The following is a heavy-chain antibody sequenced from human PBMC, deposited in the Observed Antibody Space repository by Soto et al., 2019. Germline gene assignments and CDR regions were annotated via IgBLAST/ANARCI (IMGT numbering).Heavy chain of an antibody. J-gene: IGHJ4*02. D-gene: IGHD7-27*01. CDR2: IYDGGTT. CDR3: ARGPSGDKIDY. V-gene: IGHV4-30-4*01. CDR1: GGSISSAAYC. Sequence: QVQLQESGPRLVSPSQTLSLTCTVSGGSISSAAYCWSWIRQSPDKGLEWIGHIYDGGTTYSSPSLKGRVTISGDTSETQFALKLSSVSAADTAVYYCARGPSGDKIDYWGQGIQVTVSS.